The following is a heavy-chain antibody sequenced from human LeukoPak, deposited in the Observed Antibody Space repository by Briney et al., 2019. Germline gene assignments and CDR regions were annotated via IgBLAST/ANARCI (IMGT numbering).Heavy chain of an antibody. CDR1: GLTFSSYA. J-gene: IGHJ3*02. D-gene: IGHD5-12*01. CDR2: ISGSGGST. Sequence: GGSLRLSCAASGLTFSSYAMSWVRQAPGRGLEWVSAISGSGGSTYYADSVKGRFTISRDNSKNTLYLQMNSLRAEDTAVYYCAKNHLGYSWVDAFDIWGQGTMVTVSS. V-gene: IGHV3-23*01. CDR3: AKNHLGYSWVDAFDI.